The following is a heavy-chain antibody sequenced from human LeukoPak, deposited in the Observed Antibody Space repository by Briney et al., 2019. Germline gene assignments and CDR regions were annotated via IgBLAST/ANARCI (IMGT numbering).Heavy chain of an antibody. CDR3: ARDRTGTTSGYYYGMDV. CDR2: IIPILGIA. D-gene: IGHD1-7*01. CDR1: GGTFSSYA. Sequence: SVKVSCKASGGTFSSYAISWVRQAPGQGVEWMGRIIPILGIANYAQKFQGRVTITADKSTSTAYMELSSLRSEDTAVYYYARDRTGTTSGYYYGMDVWGQGTTVTVSS. V-gene: IGHV1-69*04. J-gene: IGHJ6*02.